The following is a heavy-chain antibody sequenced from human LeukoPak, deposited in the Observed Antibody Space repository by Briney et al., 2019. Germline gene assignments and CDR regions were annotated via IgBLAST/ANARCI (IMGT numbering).Heavy chain of an antibody. CDR3: ARVTICSGGSCYPQDDY. CDR1: GFTFSNYW. CDR2: INSDGRST. D-gene: IGHD2-15*01. J-gene: IGHJ4*02. V-gene: IGHV3-74*01. Sequence: PGGSLRLSCAASGFTFSNYWMHWVRQAPGKGLVWVSYINSDGRSTRYADSVKGRFTISRENAKNTLYLQMNSLRAEDTAVYYCARVTICSGGSCYPQDDYWGQGTLVTVSS.